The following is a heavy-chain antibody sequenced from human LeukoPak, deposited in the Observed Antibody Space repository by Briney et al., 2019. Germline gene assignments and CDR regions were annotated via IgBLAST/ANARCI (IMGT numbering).Heavy chain of an antibody. CDR2: ISSYGSKK. D-gene: IGHD3-16*02. V-gene: IGHV3-30*04. CDR3: ARGQRTHIDMAPSFDY. J-gene: IGHJ4*02. Sequence: GGSLRLSCAASGFAFSSYAMHWVREAAGQGLEGGAGISSYGSKKDYADSRKCRFTISRDKSKNTLYPQMNSLRGEDTPVYSCARGQRTHIDMAPSFDYRGQGTLVTVSS. CDR1: GFAFSSYA.